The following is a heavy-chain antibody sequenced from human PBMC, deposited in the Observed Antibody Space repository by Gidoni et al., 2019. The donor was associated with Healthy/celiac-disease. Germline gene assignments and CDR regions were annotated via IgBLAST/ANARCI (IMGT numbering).Heavy chain of an antibody. CDR2: IDPSDAYT. J-gene: IGHJ4*02. Sequence: VHLVQSGAAVQQPGASLRLSCKGSGYSFTSYWVSWVRQMPGKGLGWMGRIDPSDAYTNYSPSFQGHVTNSADKSISTAYLQWSSQKASNTAMYYCAVAGVDYWGQGTLVTVSS. V-gene: IGHV5-10-1*03. CDR1: GYSFTSYW. CDR3: AVAGVDY. D-gene: IGHD6-13*01.